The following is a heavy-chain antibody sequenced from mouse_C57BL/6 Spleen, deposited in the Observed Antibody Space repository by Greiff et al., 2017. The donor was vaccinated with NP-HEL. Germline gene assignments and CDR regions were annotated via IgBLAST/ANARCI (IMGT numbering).Heavy chain of an antibody. V-gene: IGHV1-84*01. D-gene: IGHD2-12*01. Sequence: QVQLQQSGPELVKPGASVKISCKASGYTFTDYYINWVKQRPGQGLEWIGWLYPGSGDTNYNEKFKGKATLTVDTSSSTAYMLLSSLTSEDSAVYCCERRYPYYAMDYWGQGTTVTVSS. CDR1: GYTFTDYY. CDR3: ERRYPYYAMDY. CDR2: LYPGSGDT. J-gene: IGHJ4*01.